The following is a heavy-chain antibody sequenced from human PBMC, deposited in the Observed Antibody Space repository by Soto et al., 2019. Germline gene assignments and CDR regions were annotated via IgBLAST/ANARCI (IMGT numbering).Heavy chain of an antibody. CDR1: GFSLSTRGVG. V-gene: IGHV2-5*02. Sequence: QITLKESGPTLVKPTQTLTLTCTFSGFSLSTRGVGVGWIRQPPGKALEWLALIYWDDDKRYSPSLKSRLTSTMDISKNQVVLTMTNMDPVYTATFYCAHRIVRARYYWGQGTLVTVSS. CDR2: IYWDDDK. CDR3: AHRIVRARYY. D-gene: IGHD3-10*02. J-gene: IGHJ4*02.